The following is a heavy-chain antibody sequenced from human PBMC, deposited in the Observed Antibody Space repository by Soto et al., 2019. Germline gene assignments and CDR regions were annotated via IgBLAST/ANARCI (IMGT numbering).Heavy chain of an antibody. J-gene: IGHJ4*02. Sequence: ASVKVSCKASASTFTSYGISWVRQAPGQGLEWMGWISAYNGNTKYSQKFQGRVTITRDTSASTAYMELSSLRSEDTAVYYCARGDILIGYWGQGTLVTVSS. CDR2: ISAYNGNT. V-gene: IGHV1-18*01. D-gene: IGHD3-9*01. CDR3: ARGDILIGY. CDR1: ASTFTSYG.